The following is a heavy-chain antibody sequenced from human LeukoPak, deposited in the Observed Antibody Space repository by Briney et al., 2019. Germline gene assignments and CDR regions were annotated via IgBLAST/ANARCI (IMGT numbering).Heavy chain of an antibody. CDR3: AREKVVSSGWPYYYYGMDV. Sequence: PGGSLRLSCAASGFTFSSYSMNWVRQAPGKGLEWVSSITTSSSYIYYADSVKGRFTISRDNAKNSLYLQMNSLRAEDTAVYYCAREKVVSSGWPYYYYGMDVWGQGTTVTVSS. V-gene: IGHV3-21*04. CDR1: GFTFSSYS. CDR2: ITTSSSYI. D-gene: IGHD6-19*01. J-gene: IGHJ6*02.